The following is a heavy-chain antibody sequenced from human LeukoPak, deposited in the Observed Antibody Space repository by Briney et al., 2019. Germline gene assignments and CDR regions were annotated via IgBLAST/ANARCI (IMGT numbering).Heavy chain of an antibody. CDR1: GGSISSYY. CDR2: IYYSGST. J-gene: IGHJ6*02. CDR3: VRFRPSLRYMDV. V-gene: IGHV4-59*01. D-gene: IGHD4-17*01. Sequence: SETLSLTCTVSGGSISSYYWSWIRQPPGKGLEWIGYIYYSGSTNYNPSLKSRVTISVDTSKNQFSLKLSSVTAADTAVYYCVRFRPSLRYMDVWGQGTTVTVSS.